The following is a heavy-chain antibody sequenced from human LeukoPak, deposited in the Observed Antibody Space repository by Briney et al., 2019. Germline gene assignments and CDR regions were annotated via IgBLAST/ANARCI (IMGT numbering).Heavy chain of an antibody. CDR1: GYTFTGYY. J-gene: IGHJ4*02. Sequence: GASVKVSCKASGYTFTGYYMHWVRQAPGQGLVWMGWINPNSGGTNYAQKFQGRVTMTRDTSISTVYMELSRLRSDDTAVYYCARVGYSSSSGARLWGQGTLVTVSS. CDR2: INPNSGGT. CDR3: ARVGYSSSSGARL. D-gene: IGHD6-6*01. V-gene: IGHV1-2*02.